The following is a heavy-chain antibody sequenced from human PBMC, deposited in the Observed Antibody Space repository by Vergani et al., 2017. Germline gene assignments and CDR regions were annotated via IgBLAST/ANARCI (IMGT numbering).Heavy chain of an antibody. Sequence: QVQLVQSGAEVKKPGSSVKVSCKASGGTFSSYAISWVRQAPGQGLEWMGGIIPIFGTANYAQKFQGRVTITADESTSTAYMELSSLRSEDTAVYYCARDPRCCSSTSCSGGDYWGQGTLVTVSS. J-gene: IGHJ4*02. V-gene: IGHV1-69*12. D-gene: IGHD2-2*01. CDR2: IIPIFGTA. CDR1: GGTFSSYA. CDR3: ARDPRCCSSTSCSGGDY.